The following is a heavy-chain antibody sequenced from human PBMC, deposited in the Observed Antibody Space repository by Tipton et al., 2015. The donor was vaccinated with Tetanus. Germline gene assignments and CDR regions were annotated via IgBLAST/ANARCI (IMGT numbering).Heavy chain of an antibody. V-gene: IGHV1-18*01. CDR1: GYTFTKYG. D-gene: IGHD6-19*01. CDR2: NGGYNGDT. CDR3: ARLVRQWLVPEDY. Sequence: LVQSGASVKVSCKASGYTFTKYGINWVRQAPGQGLEWMGWNGGYNGDTNYAQRFQGRVTMTTDTSTNTAYMELRSLRSDDTAFYYCARLVRQWLVPEDYWGQGTLVTVSS. J-gene: IGHJ4*02.